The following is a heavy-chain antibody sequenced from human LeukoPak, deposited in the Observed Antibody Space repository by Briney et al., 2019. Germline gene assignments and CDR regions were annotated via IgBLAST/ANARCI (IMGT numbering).Heavy chain of an antibody. J-gene: IGHJ6*02. D-gene: IGHD3/OR15-3a*01. CDR2: IYYSGST. CDR3: ASGGRWRQVWTNSYYYAMDV. V-gene: IGHV4-31*03. CDR1: GGSISSGGYY. Sequence: SQTLSLTCTVSGGSISSGGYYWSWIRQHPGKGLEWIGYIYYSGSTYYNPSLKSRVTISVDTSKNQFSLKLSSVTAADTAVYYCASGGRWRQVWTNSYYYAMDVWGQGTTVTVSS.